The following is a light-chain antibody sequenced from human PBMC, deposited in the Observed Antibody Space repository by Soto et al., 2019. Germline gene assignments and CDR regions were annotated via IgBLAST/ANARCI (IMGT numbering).Light chain of an antibody. CDR2: HVS. CDR1: QSVSNS. CDR3: QQYRMSPNT. V-gene: IGKV3-11*01. J-gene: IGKJ5*01. Sequence: EIVLTQSPATLSLSPGERATVLCGSSQSVSNSLAWYQQKPGQAPRLLIYHVSNWATGIPARFSGSGSGTDFSLTIRGLKPEDFAVYYCQQYRMSPNTFGQGTRLEI.